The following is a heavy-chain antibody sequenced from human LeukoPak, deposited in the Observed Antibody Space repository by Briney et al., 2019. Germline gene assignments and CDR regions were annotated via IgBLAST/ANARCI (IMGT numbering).Heavy chain of an antibody. J-gene: IGHJ4*02. Sequence: SETLSLTCTVSGGSISSYYWSWIRQPPGKGLEWIGYIYYSGSTNYNPSLKSRVTISVDTSKNQFSLKLSSVTAADTAVYYCARGMNWVDYWGQGTLVTVSS. CDR1: GGSISSYY. V-gene: IGHV4-59*01. CDR3: ARGMNWVDY. D-gene: IGHD7-27*01. CDR2: IYYSGST.